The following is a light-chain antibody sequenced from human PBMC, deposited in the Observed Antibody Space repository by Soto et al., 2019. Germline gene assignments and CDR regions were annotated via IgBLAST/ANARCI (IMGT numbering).Light chain of an antibody. CDR3: QQRSNWPPT. V-gene: IGKV3-11*01. CDR1: QGIGDT. J-gene: IGKJ4*01. Sequence: EIVMTQSPATLSVSPGERATLSCRASQGIGDTLAWYQHKPGQTPRLLIYDTSTRATGVPTRFSGSGSGTDYTLTISSLEPEDFELYYCQQRSNWPPTFGGGTKVDIK. CDR2: DTS.